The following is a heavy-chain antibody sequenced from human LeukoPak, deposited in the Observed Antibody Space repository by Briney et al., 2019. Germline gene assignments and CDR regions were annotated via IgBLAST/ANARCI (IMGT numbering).Heavy chain of an antibody. J-gene: IGHJ4*02. CDR3: AKDFKSDSYGAPDY. CDR1: GFTFDDCA. V-gene: IGHV3-9*01. D-gene: IGHD3-16*01. Sequence: GGSLRLSCAASGFTFDDCAMHWVRQVPGKGLEWVSGISWNSGTVGYADSVKGRFTISRDNAKNSLYLQMNSLRAEDTALYYCAKDFKSDSYGAPDYWGQGTLVTVSS. CDR2: ISWNSGTV.